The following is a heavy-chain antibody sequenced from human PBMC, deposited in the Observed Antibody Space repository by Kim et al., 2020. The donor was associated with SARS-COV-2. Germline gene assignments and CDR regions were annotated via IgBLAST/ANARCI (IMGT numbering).Heavy chain of an antibody. CDR1: GFIFSTYH. Sequence: GGSLRLSCAVSGFIFSTYHMHWVRQAPGKGLEWVANINPDGSDMYYVYSVKGRFTISRDNAQNSLYLQMNSLRAEDTAVYYCARDPRLSDYWGQGTLVTVSS. CDR3: ARDPRLSDY. D-gene: IGHD6-19*01. J-gene: IGHJ4*02. V-gene: IGHV3-7*03. CDR2: INPDGSDM.